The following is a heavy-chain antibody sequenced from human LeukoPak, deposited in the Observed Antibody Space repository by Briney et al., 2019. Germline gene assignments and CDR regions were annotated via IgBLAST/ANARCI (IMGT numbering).Heavy chain of an antibody. CDR2: ISGSGGGT. CDR3: AKRGPEYSSADY. Sequence: GGSLRLSCAASGFTFSSIAMSWVRQAPDKGLEWVSTISGSGGGTYYADSVKGRFTISRDDSKNTLYLQMNSLRADDTAVYYCAKRGPEYSSADYWGQGTLVTVSS. V-gene: IGHV3-23*01. D-gene: IGHD6-6*01. J-gene: IGHJ4*02. CDR1: GFTFSSIA.